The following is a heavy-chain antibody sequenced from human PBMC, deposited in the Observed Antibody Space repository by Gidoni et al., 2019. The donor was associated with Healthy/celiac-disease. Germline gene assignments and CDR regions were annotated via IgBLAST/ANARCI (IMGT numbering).Heavy chain of an antibody. CDR1: GGSISSYS. Sequence: QVQLQASGPGLVKPSETLSLTCTVSGGSISSYSWSWIRQPPGKGLEWIGYIYYSGSTNYNPSLKSRVTISVDTSKNQFSLKLSSVTAADTAVYYCARDGSLNYYGSGSYGMDVWGQGTTVTVSS. CDR2: IYYSGST. CDR3: ARDGSLNYYGSGSYGMDV. J-gene: IGHJ6*02. V-gene: IGHV4-59*01. D-gene: IGHD3-10*01.